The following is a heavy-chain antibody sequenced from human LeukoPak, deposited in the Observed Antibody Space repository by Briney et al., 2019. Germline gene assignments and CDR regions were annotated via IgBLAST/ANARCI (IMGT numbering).Heavy chain of an antibody. Sequence: ASVKVSCKASGYTFTSYYMHWVRQAPGQGLEWMGIINPSGGSTSYAQKFQGRVTMTRDTSTSTVYMELSSLRSEDTAVYYCARGLGPAAVRYYFDYWGQGTLVTVSS. V-gene: IGHV1-46*01. CDR1: GYTFTSYY. D-gene: IGHD2-2*01. CDR2: INPSGGST. J-gene: IGHJ4*02. CDR3: ARGLGPAAVRYYFDY.